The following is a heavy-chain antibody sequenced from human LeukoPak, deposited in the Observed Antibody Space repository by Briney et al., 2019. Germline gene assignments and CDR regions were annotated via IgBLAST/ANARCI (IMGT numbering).Heavy chain of an antibody. D-gene: IGHD4-17*01. CDR3: ARGGYGDYVSDY. J-gene: IGHJ4*02. V-gene: IGHV4-59*11. CDR2: IYYSGST. CDR1: GGSISSHY. Sequence: PSETLSLTCTVSGGSISSHYWSWIRQPPGKGLEWIGYIYYSGSTNYNPSLKSRVTISVDTSKNQFSLKLSSVTAADTAVYYCARGGYGDYVSDYWGQGTLVTVSS.